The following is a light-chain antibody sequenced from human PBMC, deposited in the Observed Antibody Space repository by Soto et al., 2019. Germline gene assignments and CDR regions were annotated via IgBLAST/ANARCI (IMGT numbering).Light chain of an antibody. V-gene: IGLV2-14*01. J-gene: IGLJ1*01. CDR2: DVS. Sequence: QSVRTQPASGSGAPGQASTISCTGTSSDVGGYNYVSWYQQHPGKAPKLMIYDVSNRPSGVSNRFSGSKSGNTASLTISGLQAEDEADYYCSSYTSSSTLVVFGTGTKVTVL. CDR3: SSYTSSSTLVV. CDR1: SSDVGGYNY.